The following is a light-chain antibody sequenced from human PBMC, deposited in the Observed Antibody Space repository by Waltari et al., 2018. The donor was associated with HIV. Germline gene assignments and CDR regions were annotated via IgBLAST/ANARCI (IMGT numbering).Light chain of an antibody. V-gene: IGLV1-40*01. CDR1: NSHITGGSD. Sequence: QSVVTLPPSVSGAPGQTVAISCPGSNSHITGGSDAPCYQHFPGAPPHVVIYGNTNRPSGVPDRFSGSKSGSAASLVIAGLQADDEAEYYCQSYDKSLSGWVFGGGTKVTVL. CDR2: GNT. CDR3: QSYDKSLSGWV. J-gene: IGLJ3*02.